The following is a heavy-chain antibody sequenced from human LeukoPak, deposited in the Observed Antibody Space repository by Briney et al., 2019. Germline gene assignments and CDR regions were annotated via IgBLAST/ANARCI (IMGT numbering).Heavy chain of an antibody. CDR2: ISGSGGNT. CDR3: ARGDVYYYYYMDV. Sequence: GGSLRLSCAASGFTFSSYAMTWVRQAPGKGLEWVSGISGSGGNTYYTDSVRGRLSISRDNSKNTLYLQVNSLRAEDTAVYYCARGDVYYYYYMDVWGKGTTVTVSS. V-gene: IGHV3-23*01. CDR1: GFTFSSYA. J-gene: IGHJ6*03.